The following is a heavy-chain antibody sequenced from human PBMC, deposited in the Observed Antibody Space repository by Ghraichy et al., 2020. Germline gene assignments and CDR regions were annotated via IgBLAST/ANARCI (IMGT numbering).Heavy chain of an antibody. CDR1: GGSISSSSYY. CDR2: IYYSGST. V-gene: IGHV4-39*01. J-gene: IGHJ6*02. D-gene: IGHD4-11*01. CDR3: ARRATVKNRIGYYYGMDV. Sequence: SETLSLTCTVSGGSISSSSYYWGWIRQPPGKGLEWIGSIYYSGSTYYNPSLKSRVTISVDTSKNQFSLKLSSVTAADTAVYYCARRATVKNRIGYYYGMDVWGQGTTVTVSS.